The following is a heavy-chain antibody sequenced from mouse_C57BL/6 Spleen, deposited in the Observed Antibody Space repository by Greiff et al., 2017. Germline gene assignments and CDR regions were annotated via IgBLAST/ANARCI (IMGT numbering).Heavy chain of an antibody. J-gene: IGHJ4*01. CDR1: GYTFTDYY. Sequence: QVQLQQSGPELVKPAASVKISCKASGYTFTDYYINWVKQRPGQGLEWIGWIFPGGGSTYYNAKVKGKDTLTVDKSSSTAYMMLSSLTSEDSAVYFCARWTEGYYALDYWGQGTSVTVSS. D-gene: IGHD3-3*01. CDR3: ARWTEGYYALDY. V-gene: IGHV1-75*01. CDR2: IFPGGGST.